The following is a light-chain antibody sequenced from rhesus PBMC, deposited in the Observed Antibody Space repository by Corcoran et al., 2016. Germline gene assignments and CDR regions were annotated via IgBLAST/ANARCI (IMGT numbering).Light chain of an antibody. Sequence: DIQMTQSPSSLSASVGDTVTITCRASQGISSWLAWYQQKPGKAPKLLIYKASSLQSGVPSRFRGSGAGTDCTLTISSLQSEDFATYYCQQYSSRPYSFGQGTKVEIK. V-gene: IGKV1-22*01. CDR3: QQYSSRPYS. J-gene: IGKJ2*01. CDR1: QGISSW. CDR2: KAS.